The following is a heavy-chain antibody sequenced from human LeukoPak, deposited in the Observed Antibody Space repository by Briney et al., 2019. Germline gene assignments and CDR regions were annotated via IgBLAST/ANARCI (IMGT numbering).Heavy chain of an antibody. Sequence: SETLSLTCTVSGGSISSSSYYWGWIRQPPGKGLEWIVSIYYSGSTYSNPSLKSRVTISVDTSKNQFSLELRSVTAADTAVYYCVRVGRVAVGYNWFDPWGQGTLATVSS. J-gene: IGHJ5*02. D-gene: IGHD2-15*01. CDR1: GGSISSSSYY. V-gene: IGHV4-39*01. CDR2: IYYSGST. CDR3: VRVGRVAVGYNWFDP.